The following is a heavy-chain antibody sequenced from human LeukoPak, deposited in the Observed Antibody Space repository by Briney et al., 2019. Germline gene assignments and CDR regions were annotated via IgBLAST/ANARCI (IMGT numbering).Heavy chain of an antibody. V-gene: IGHV4-31*03. Sequence: SQTLSLTCTVSGGSISSGGYYWSWIRQHPGEGLEWIGYIYYSGSTYYNPSLKSRVTISVDTSKNQFSLKLSSVTAADTAVYYCARQNEGETNWFDPWGQGTLVTVSS. J-gene: IGHJ5*02. CDR3: ARQNEGETNWFDP. CDR1: GGSISSGGYY. D-gene: IGHD1-1*01. CDR2: IYYSGST.